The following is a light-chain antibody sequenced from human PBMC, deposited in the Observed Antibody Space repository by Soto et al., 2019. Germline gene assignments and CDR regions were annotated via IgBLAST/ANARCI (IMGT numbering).Light chain of an antibody. Sequence: EIVLTQSPATLSLSPGERATLSCRASQSVSSSYLAWYQQKPGQAPRLLIYGASTRATGIPARFSGSGSGTEFTLTISRLEPEDFAVYYCQQYGSSRITFGQGTRLEIK. V-gene: IGKV3-20*01. CDR3: QQYGSSRIT. CDR2: GAS. CDR1: QSVSSSY. J-gene: IGKJ5*01.